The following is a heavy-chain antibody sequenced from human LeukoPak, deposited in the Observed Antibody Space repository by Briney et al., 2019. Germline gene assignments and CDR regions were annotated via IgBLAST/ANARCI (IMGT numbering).Heavy chain of an antibody. J-gene: IGHJ4*02. CDR1: GFTFSSYS. CDR3: AKDLEDSYYFDY. V-gene: IGHV3-23*01. CDR2: ISGSGGST. D-gene: IGHD1-1*01. Sequence: GGSLRLSCAASGFTFSSYSMSWVRQAPGKGLEWVSAISGSGGSTYYADSVKGRFTISRDNSKNTLYLQMNSLRAEDTAVYYCAKDLEDSYYFDYWGQGTLVTVSS.